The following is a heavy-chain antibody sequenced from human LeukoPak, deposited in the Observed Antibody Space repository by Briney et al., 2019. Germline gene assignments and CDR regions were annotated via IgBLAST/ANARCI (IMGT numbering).Heavy chain of an antibody. V-gene: IGHV4-59*08. CDR3: ARVPSSAHQLFSSDY. J-gene: IGHJ4*02. CDR1: GGSISNYY. Sequence: SETLSLTCTVSGGSISNYYWRWIRQPPGKGLEWIGHIYYSGSTNYNPSLKSRVTISVDTSKNQFSLKLNSVTAADTAVYYCARVPSSAHQLFSSDYWGQGTLVTVSS. CDR2: IYYSGST. D-gene: IGHD3-10*01.